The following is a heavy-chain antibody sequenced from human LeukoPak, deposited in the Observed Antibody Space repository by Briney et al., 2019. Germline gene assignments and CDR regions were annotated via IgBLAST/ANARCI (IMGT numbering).Heavy chain of an antibody. Sequence: ASVKVSCKASGGTFSSYAISWVRQAPGQGLEWMGGIIPIFGTANYAQKFQGRVTITTDESTSTAYMELSSLRSEDTAVYYCARVIAAERDAFDIWGQGTMVTVSS. CDR1: GGTFSSYA. D-gene: IGHD6-6*01. J-gene: IGHJ3*02. V-gene: IGHV1-69*05. CDR3: ARVIAAERDAFDI. CDR2: IIPIFGTA.